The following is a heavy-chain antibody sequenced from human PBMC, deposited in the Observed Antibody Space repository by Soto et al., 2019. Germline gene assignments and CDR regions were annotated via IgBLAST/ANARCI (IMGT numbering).Heavy chain of an antibody. CDR1: GFTFSTYA. CDR2: ISASGDST. J-gene: IGHJ3*02. D-gene: IGHD4-17*01. V-gene: IGHV3-23*01. CDR3: AHPRGYGVFDAYDI. Sequence: GGSLRLSCAASGFTFSTYAMSWVRQAPGKGLEWVSAISASGDSTYSADSVKGRFTISRDNSMNALYLQMSRLRIEDTAVYYCAHPRGYGVFDAYDIWGQGTMVTVSS.